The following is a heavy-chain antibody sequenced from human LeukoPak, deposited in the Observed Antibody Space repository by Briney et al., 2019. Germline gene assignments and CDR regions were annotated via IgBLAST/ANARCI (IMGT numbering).Heavy chain of an antibody. D-gene: IGHD3-16*01. J-gene: IGHJ6*02. V-gene: IGHV3-30*18. Sequence: PGGSLRLSCAASGFPFSSYGMHWVRQAPGKGLEWVAVTSYDGTNKYYADSVKGRFTISRDNSKNTLYLQMNSLRAEDTAVYYCAKGYYDRTTNYYYYGMDVWGQGTAVTVSS. CDR2: TSYDGTNK. CDR3: AKGYYDRTTNYYYYGMDV. CDR1: GFPFSSYG.